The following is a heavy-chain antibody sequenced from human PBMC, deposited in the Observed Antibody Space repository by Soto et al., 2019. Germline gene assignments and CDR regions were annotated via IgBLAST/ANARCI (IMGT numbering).Heavy chain of an antibody. CDR1: GGSISSGGYY. J-gene: IGHJ5*02. Sequence: SETLSLTCTVSGGSISSGGYYWSWIRQHPEKGLEWIGYTFYSGTTYYNPSLKIQVTISVDTSKNQFSLTLSSVTAADTAVYYCARSVDPWGQGTLVTVSS. V-gene: IGHV4-31*01. CDR3: ARSVDP. CDR2: TFYSGTT.